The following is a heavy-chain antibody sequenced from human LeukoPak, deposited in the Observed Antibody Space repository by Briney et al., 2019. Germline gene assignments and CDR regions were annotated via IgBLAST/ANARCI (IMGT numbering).Heavy chain of an antibody. CDR3: ASNLAANYHFYYGIDV. D-gene: IGHD1-26*01. J-gene: IGHJ6*02. CDR1: GFTFSDHY. CDR2: INSGGSSI. V-gene: IGHV3-11*01. Sequence: GGSLRLSCAASGFTFSDHYMSWIRQAPGKGLEWVSFINSGGSSIYYVDSVKGRFTISRDNAKNSLYLQMSSLRAEDTAVYYCASNLAANYHFYYGIDVWGQGTTVTVSS.